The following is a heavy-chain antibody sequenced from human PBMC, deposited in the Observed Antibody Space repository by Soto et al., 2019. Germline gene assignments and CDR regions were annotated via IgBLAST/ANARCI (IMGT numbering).Heavy chain of an antibody. CDR2: IRSKAYGVTT. D-gene: IGHD3-3*01. V-gene: IGHV3-49*03. J-gene: IGHJ4*02. CDR3: TRAGDWRGYYNTFDY. CDR1: GFTFGDYA. Sequence: GGSLRLSCTASGFTFGDYAMSWFRQAPGKGLEWVGFIRSKAYGVTTEYAASVRGRFTISRDDPKSIAYLQMNSLKTEDTAVYYCTRAGDWRGYYNTFDYWGQGTLVTVSS.